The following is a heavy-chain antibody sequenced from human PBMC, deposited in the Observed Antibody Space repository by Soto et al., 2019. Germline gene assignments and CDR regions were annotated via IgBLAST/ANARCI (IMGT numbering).Heavy chain of an antibody. J-gene: IGHJ5*02. CDR2: IYHSGST. D-gene: IGHD2-2*02. CDR3: ARDRRRSNTVIDP. V-gene: IGHV4-4*02. CDR1: GDSITSSTW. Sequence: QVQLQESGPGLVKPSETLSLTCAVSGDSITSSTWWSWVRQPPGKGLQWIGDIYHSGSTNYNPSLRSRVTIAVQKSKNQFSLKLTSVTAADTAIYFCARDRRRSNTVIDPWGQGTLVTVSS.